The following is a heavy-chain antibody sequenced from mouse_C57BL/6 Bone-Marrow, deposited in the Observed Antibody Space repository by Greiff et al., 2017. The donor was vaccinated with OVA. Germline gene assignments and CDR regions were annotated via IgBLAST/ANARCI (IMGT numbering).Heavy chain of an antibody. V-gene: IGHV1-77*01. CDR1: GYTFTDYY. Sequence: QVQLQQSGAELVKPGASVKISCKASGYTFTDYYINWVKQRPGQGLEWIGKIGPGSGSTYYNEKVKGQATLTADKASSTAYLQLSSLTSEDSAVYYCAREYGSGFAYWGQGTLVTVSA. J-gene: IGHJ3*01. D-gene: IGHD1-1*01. CDR2: IGPGSGST. CDR3: AREYGSGFAY.